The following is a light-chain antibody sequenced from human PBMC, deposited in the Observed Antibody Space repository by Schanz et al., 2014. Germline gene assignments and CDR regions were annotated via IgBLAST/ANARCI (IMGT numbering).Light chain of an antibody. J-gene: IGKJ1*01. CDR1: QSVSSNY. Sequence: EIVLTQSPGTLSLSPGERATLSCRASQSVSSNYLAWYQQKPGQAPRLLIYDASNRATGSPDRFSGSGSGTDFTLTISRLEPEDFAVYYCQHYSLSPLFGQGTKVDI. CDR2: DAS. V-gene: IGKV3-20*01. CDR3: QHYSLSPL.